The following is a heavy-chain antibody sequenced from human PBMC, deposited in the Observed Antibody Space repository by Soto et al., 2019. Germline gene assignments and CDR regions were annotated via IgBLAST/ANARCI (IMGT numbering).Heavy chain of an antibody. J-gene: IGHJ3*02. CDR2: ISSSSSYI. D-gene: IGHD3-3*01. CDR3: ARDLPFDFWSGYYSGAFDI. CDR1: GFTFSSYS. V-gene: IGHV3-21*01. Sequence: EVQLVESGGGLVKPGGSLTLSCAASGFTFSSYSMNWVRQAPGKGLEWVSSISSSSSYIYYADSVKGRFTISRDNAKNSLYLQMNSLRAEDTAEYYCARDLPFDFWSGYYSGAFDIWGQGTMVTVSS.